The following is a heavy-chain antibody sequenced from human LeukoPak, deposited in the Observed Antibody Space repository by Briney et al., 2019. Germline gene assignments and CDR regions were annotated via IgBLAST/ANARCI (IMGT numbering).Heavy chain of an antibody. CDR1: GFTFSNTW. V-gene: IGHV3-15*07. CDR3: MLGSGSYDSSDFDY. J-gene: IGHJ4*02. D-gene: IGHD3-22*01. Sequence: GGSLRLSCAASGFTFSNTWMNWVRQVPGKGLEWVGRIKSKTNGGTTEYAAPVKGRFTILRDDSKNTLYLQMNSLKTEDTAVYYCMLGSGSYDSSDFDYWGQGTLVTVSS. CDR2: IKSKTNGGTT.